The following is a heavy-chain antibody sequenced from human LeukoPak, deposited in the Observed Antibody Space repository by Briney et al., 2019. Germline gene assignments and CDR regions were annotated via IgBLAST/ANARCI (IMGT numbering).Heavy chain of an antibody. CDR3: AKGTSSWHEFDS. V-gene: IGHV3-43*01. Sequence: GGSLRLSCAASGFTFNDYTMHWVRQAPGKGLEWVSLISWDGGSTYYGDSVKGRFTISRDNSKNSLYLQMNSLRAEDTALYYCAKGTSSWHEFDSWGQGTLVTVSS. CDR1: GFTFNDYT. CDR2: ISWDGGST. D-gene: IGHD6-13*01. J-gene: IGHJ4*02.